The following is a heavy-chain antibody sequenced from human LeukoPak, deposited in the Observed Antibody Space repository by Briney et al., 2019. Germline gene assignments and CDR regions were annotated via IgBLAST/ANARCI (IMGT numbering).Heavy chain of an antibody. CDR3: ARDGGIAVAGDSFDI. V-gene: IGHV3-48*04. CDR1: GFTFSSYS. CDR2: ISSSGSTI. J-gene: IGHJ3*02. D-gene: IGHD6-19*01. Sequence: GGSLRLSCAASGFTFSSYSMKWVRQAPGKGLEWVSYISSSGSTIYYADSVKGRFTISRDNAKNSLYLQMNSLRAEDTAVYYCARDGGIAVAGDSFDIWGQGTMVTVSS.